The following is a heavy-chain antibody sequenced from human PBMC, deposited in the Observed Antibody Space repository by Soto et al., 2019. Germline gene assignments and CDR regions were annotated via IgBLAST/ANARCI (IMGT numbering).Heavy chain of an antibody. Sequence: ASVKVSCKASGYTFTIYYMHWVLQAPGQGLEWMGIINPSGGSTSYAQKFQGRVTMTRDTSTSTVYMELSSLRSEDTAVFYCARVPPAVAGTSGAFDTLGQGTMLTVS. V-gene: IGHV1-46*01. CDR2: INPSGGST. CDR3: ARVPPAVAGTSGAFDT. D-gene: IGHD6-19*01. CDR1: GYTFTIYY. J-gene: IGHJ3*02.